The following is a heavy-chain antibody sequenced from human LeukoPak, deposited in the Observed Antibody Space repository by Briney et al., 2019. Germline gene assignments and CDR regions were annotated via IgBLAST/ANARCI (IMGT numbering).Heavy chain of an antibody. CDR2: IYYSGST. V-gene: IGHV4-39*01. CDR1: GITFSTYSMN. J-gene: IGHJ6*03. Sequence: GSLRLSCAGSGITFSTYSMNWVRQPPGKGLEWIGSIYYSGSTYYNPSLKSRVTISVDTSKNQFSLKLSSVTAADTAMYYCARTKEYYYYYMDVWGKGTTVTVSS. CDR3: ARTKEYYYYYMDV.